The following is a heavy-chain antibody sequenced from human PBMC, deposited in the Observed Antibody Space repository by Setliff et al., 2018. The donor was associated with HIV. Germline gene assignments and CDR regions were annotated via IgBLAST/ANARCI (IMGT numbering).Heavy chain of an antibody. V-gene: IGHV3-23*01. J-gene: IGHJ4*02. CDR1: GFTFSDYV. D-gene: IGHD3-22*01. Sequence: GESLKISCAASGFTFSDYVMYWVRQAPGKGLEWVSSIGTSGGSSYYADSVKGRFTISRDSSKNTLFLQLNSLRGEDTAVYYCAKDSYSYDSGVYHYFPFDLWGQGTLVTVSS. CDR3: AKDSYSYDSGVYHYFPFDL. CDR2: IGTSGGSS.